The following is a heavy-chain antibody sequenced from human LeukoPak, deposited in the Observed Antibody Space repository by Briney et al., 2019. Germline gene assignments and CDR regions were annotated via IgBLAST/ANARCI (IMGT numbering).Heavy chain of an antibody. D-gene: IGHD3-22*01. CDR3: ARGYDSTPSYYFDY. CDR2: IYYSGST. V-gene: IGHV4-59*01. CDR1: GGSISSYY. J-gene: IGHJ4*02. Sequence: SETLSLTCTVSGGSISSYYWSWIRQPPGKGLEWIRNIYYSGSTNYNPSLKSRVTISVDTSKNQFSLKLSSVTAADTAVYYCARGYDSTPSYYFDYWGQGTLVTVSP.